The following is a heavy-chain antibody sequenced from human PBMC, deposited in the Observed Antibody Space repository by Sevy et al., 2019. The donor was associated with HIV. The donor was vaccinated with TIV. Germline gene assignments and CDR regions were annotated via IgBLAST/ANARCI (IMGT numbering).Heavy chain of an antibody. J-gene: IGHJ6*03. Sequence: SETLSLTCAVYGGSFSGYYWSWIRQPPGKGLEWIGEINQSGSTNYNPSLKSRVTISVDTSKNQFSLKLSSVTAADTAVYYCARQYLYYYYMDVWGKGTTVTVSS. CDR3: ARQYLYYYYMDV. V-gene: IGHV4-34*01. D-gene: IGHD2-2*02. CDR2: INQSGST. CDR1: GGSFSGYY.